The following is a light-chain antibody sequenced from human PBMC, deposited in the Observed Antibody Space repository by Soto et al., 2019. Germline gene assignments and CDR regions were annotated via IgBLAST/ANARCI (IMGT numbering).Light chain of an antibody. V-gene: IGKV1-9*01. CDR2: DAS. Sequence: DIQLTQSPSFLSASVGDRVTITCRASQGISSHLAWYQQKPGKAPKLLIYDASTLQSEAPSRFSGSASGTEFTLTISSLLPEDFATYHCQQLKSFPLNFGHGTRLEI. CDR1: QGISSH. CDR3: QQLKSFPLN. J-gene: IGKJ5*01.